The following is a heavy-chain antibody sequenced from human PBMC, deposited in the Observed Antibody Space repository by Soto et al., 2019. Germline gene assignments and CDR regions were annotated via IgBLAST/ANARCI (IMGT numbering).Heavy chain of an antibody. J-gene: IGHJ6*03. V-gene: IGHV4-39*01. Sequence: QLQLQESGPGLVKPSETLSLTCTVSGGSISSSSYYWGWIRQPPGKGLEWIGSIYYSGSTYYNPSLKSRVTISVDTSKNQFSLKLSSVTAADTAVYYCARHISIAARRHYYYYYMDVWGKGTTVTVSS. CDR2: IYYSGST. D-gene: IGHD6-6*01. CDR1: GGSISSSSYY. CDR3: ARHISIAARRHYYYYYMDV.